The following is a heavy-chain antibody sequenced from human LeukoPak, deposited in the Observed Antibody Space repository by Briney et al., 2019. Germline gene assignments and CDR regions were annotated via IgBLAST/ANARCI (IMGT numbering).Heavy chain of an antibody. Sequence: PGGSLRLSCAASGFTVSNNYMSWVRQPPGKGLEWVSAISGSGGSTYYADSVKGRFTISRDNAKNTLYLQMNSLRAEDTAVYYCAKDQVAGYFDYWGQGTLVTVSS. CDR2: ISGSGGST. CDR1: GFTVSNNY. J-gene: IGHJ4*02. CDR3: AKDQVAGYFDY. V-gene: IGHV3-23*01. D-gene: IGHD6-19*01.